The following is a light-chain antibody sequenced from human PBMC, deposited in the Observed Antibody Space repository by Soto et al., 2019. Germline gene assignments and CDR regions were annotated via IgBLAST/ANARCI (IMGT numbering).Light chain of an antibody. CDR2: EVN. Sequence: QSALTQPASVSGSPGQSITISCTGTSSDVGGYNYVSWYQLHPGKAPKLIIYEVNNRPSGLSNRFSGSKSGNTAPLTISGLQADDEGDYYCSSYTSDTSPYVFGTGTKLTVL. CDR1: SSDVGGYNY. V-gene: IGLV2-14*01. J-gene: IGLJ1*01. CDR3: SSYTSDTSPYV.